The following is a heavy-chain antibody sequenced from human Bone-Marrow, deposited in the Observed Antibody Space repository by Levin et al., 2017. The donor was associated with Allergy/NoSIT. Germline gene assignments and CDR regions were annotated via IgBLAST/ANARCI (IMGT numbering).Heavy chain of an antibody. CDR2: ITADNGHT. V-gene: IGHV1-3*01. Sequence: GESLKISCKTSGYMFTKYLIQWVRLVPGQGLQWMAWITADNGHTKYSQTFQGRIIVNRDTSASTVYMELSSLTPEDTAVYYCARELYAGSYDVLDSWGQGTLVTVSS. CDR1: GYMFTKYL. J-gene: IGHJ4*02. CDR3: ARELYAGSYDVLDS. D-gene: IGHD1-26*01.